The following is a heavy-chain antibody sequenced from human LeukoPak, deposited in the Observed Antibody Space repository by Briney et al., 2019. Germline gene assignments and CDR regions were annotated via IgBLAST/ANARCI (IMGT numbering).Heavy chain of an antibody. CDR3: ARAGEASADYSWPFDY. CDR1: GFTFTSYG. CDR2: IWHDGSQK. V-gene: IGHV3-33*01. Sequence: GRSLRLSCATSGFTFTSYGIYWARQAPGKGLEWVTLIWHDGSQKLYADFVKGRFTISRDNSKNTVCLQMNYLRVEDTAVYYCARAGEASADYSWPFDYWGQGTLVTVSS. J-gene: IGHJ4*02. D-gene: IGHD3-22*01.